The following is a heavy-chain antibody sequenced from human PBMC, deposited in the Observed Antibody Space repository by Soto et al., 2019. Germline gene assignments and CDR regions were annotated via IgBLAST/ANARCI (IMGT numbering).Heavy chain of an antibody. V-gene: IGHV1-8*01. CDR2: MNPNSGNT. Sequence: QVQLVQSGAEVKKPGASVKVSCKASGYTFTSYDINWVRQATGQGLEWMGWMNPNSGNTGYAQKFQGRVTMTRNTSISTAYMELSSLRSEDTAVYYCARVGVVVAARYYYYGMDGWGQGTTVTVSS. J-gene: IGHJ6*02. CDR3: ARVGVVVAARYYYYGMDG. CDR1: GYTFTSYD. D-gene: IGHD2-15*01.